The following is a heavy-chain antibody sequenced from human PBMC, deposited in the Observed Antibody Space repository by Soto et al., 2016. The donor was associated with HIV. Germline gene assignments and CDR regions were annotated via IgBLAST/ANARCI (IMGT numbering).Heavy chain of an antibody. V-gene: IGHV4-39*01. CDR2: IYYSGST. Sequence: QLQLQESGPGLVKPSETLSLTCSVSGGSISSSSYYWGWIRQPPGKGLEWIGSIYYSGSTYYNPSLKSRITISVDTSKNQFSLKLSSVTAADTAVYYCARTSGWYYYYGMDVWGQRATVNRLL. CDR3: ARTSGWYYYYGMDV. J-gene: IGHJ6*02. CDR1: GGSISSSSYY. D-gene: IGHD6-19*01.